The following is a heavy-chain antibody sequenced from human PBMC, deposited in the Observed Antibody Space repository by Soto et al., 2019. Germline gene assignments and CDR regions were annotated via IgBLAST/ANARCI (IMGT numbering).Heavy chain of an antibody. CDR2: IYHSGST. Sequence: QVQLQESGPGLVKPSGTLSLTCAVSGGSISSSNWWRWVRQPPGKGLEWIGEIYHSGSTNYNRSLTSRVTISVDKSNNQFSLKLSSVTAADTAVYYCASTMRVASFDPWGQGTLVTVSS. D-gene: IGHD2-15*01. J-gene: IGHJ5*02. CDR1: GGSISSSNW. CDR3: ASTMRVASFDP. V-gene: IGHV4-4*02.